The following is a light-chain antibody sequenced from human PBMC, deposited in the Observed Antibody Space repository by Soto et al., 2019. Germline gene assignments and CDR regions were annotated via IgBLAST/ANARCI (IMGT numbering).Light chain of an antibody. V-gene: IGLV2-14*01. Sequence: QSALTQPASVSGSPGQSITVSCTGTNSDLGGYNYVSWYQHHPGKAPKLIIYEVSNRPSGVSNRFSGSKSGNTASLAISGLQAEDEADYYCSSYTSSGTLVFGTGTKVTVL. CDR2: EVS. CDR3: SSYTSSGTLV. CDR1: NSDLGGYNY. J-gene: IGLJ1*01.